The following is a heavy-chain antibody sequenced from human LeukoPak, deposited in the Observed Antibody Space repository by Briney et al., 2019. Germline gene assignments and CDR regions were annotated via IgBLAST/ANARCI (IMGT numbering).Heavy chain of an antibody. V-gene: IGHV4-59*01. Sequence: SRTLSLTCTVSGGSISSYYWSWIRQPPGKGLEWIGYIYYSGSTNYNPSLKSRVTISVDTSMNQFSLKLSSVTAADTAVYYCARYSSSWYSVDYWGQGTLVTVSS. CDR2: IYYSGST. D-gene: IGHD6-13*01. CDR1: GGSISSYY. CDR3: ARYSSSWYSVDY. J-gene: IGHJ4*02.